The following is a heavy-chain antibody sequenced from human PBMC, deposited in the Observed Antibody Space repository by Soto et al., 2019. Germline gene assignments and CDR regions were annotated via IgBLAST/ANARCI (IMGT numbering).Heavy chain of an antibody. D-gene: IGHD2-2*01. J-gene: IGHJ6*01. V-gene: IGHV5-10-1*01. CDR1: GYRFTTYW. CDR3: ARHGSRTTCRYHYGMDV. CDR2: IDPTRSYV. Sequence: VESVTISCKASGYRFTTYWINWVVQMPGKGLEWMGKIDPTRSYVNYSPSFQGHVTISSDKSISTTYLQWSTLMASDTATYYCARHGSRTTCRYHYGMDVWGRGTTVTGSS.